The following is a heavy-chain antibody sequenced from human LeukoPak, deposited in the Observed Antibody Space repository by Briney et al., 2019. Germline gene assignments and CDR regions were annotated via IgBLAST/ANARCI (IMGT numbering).Heavy chain of an antibody. V-gene: IGHV4-34*01. D-gene: IGHD3-22*01. J-gene: IGHJ4*02. CDR2: INHSGST. Sequence: PSETLSLTCAVYGGSFSGYYWSWIRQPPGKGLEWIGEINHSGSTNYNPSLKSRVTISVDTSKNQFSLKLSSVTAADTAVYYCARPAERGHYYDSSGYGDWGQGTLVTVSS. CDR1: GGSFSGYY. CDR3: ARPAERGHYYDSSGYGD.